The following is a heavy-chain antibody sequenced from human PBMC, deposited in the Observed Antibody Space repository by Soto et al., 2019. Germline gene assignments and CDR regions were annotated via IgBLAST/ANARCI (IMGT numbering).Heavy chain of an antibody. CDR2: ISTSATT. CDR3: ARWRYCLMGWRFPKWFDS. CDR1: GDYISTVDSF. V-gene: IGHV4-30-4*01. Sequence: SETQSVIDSVSGDYISTVDSFWAWIRQPPGQALESIGYISTSATTYYNPSFASRVAISLDTPKSQFSLNVASVAAGGTAVWVGARWRYCLMGWRFPKWFDSCVQGMLV. D-gene: IGHD2-8*01. J-gene: IGHJ5*01.